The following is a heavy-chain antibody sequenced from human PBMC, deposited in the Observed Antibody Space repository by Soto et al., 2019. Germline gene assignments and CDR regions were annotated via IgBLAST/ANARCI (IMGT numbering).Heavy chain of an antibody. J-gene: IGHJ4*02. CDR1: GGSISSYY. CDR2: VYYSGKT. Sequence: PSETLSLTCTVSGGSISSYYWFWIRQSPGRGLEWIGYVYYSGKTNYNPSLESRATISVDTSKNQFSLQLSSVTAADTAVYFCARYPRLDCWGQGTLVTVSS. CDR3: ARYPRLDC. V-gene: IGHV4-59*08.